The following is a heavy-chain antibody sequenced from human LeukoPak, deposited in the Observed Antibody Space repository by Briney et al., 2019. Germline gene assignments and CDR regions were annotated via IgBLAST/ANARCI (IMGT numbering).Heavy chain of an antibody. V-gene: IGHV1-69*05. D-gene: IGHD3-16*02. CDR2: IIPAFGTA. Sequence: SVKVSCKASGGSLSNYAITWVRQTPGQGLEWLGVIIPAFGTADYAQTLQGRVTITTDASTSTAFLDLGSLRSADTAVYYCARSFGGVLANDAFDIWGQGTLITVSS. CDR3: ARSFGGVLANDAFDI. J-gene: IGHJ3*02. CDR1: GGSLSNYA.